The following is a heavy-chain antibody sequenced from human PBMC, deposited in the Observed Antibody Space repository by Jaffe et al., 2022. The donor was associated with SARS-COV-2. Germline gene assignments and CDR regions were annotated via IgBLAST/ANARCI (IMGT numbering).Heavy chain of an antibody. V-gene: IGHV3-21*01. CDR3: ARGADFEFDY. D-gene: IGHD2-21*02. CDR1: GITFSTYS. J-gene: IGHJ4*02. Sequence: EVQLVESGGGLVKPGGSLRLSCAASGITFSTYSMNWVRQAPGKGLEWVSSISSSSTYIYYTDSVKGRFTISRDNARNSLYLQMNSLRAEDTAVYYCARGADFEFDYWGQGTLITVSS. CDR2: ISSSSTYI.